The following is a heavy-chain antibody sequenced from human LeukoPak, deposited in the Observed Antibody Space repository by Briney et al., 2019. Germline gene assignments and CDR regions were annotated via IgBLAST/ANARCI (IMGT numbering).Heavy chain of an antibody. J-gene: IGHJ4*02. CDR3: ARPPSRGEYSNHGFDY. D-gene: IGHD5-18*01. CDR1: GFTFSSYS. CDR2: ISSSSSYI. V-gene: IGHV3-21*01. Sequence: GGSLRLSCAASGFTFSSYSMNWVRQAPGKGLEWVSSISSSSSYIYYADSVKGRFTISRDNAKNSLYLQMNSLRAEDTAVYYCARPPSRGEYSNHGFDYWGQGTLVTVSS.